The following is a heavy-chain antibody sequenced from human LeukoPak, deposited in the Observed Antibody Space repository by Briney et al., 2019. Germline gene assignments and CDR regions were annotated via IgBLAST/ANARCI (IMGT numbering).Heavy chain of an antibody. J-gene: IGHJ3*02. CDR2: ISSSSTYI. Sequence: AGSLRLSCAASGLTFSTYWMHWVRQAPGQGLEWVSSISSSSTYIYYAHSLKGRFTISKDNAKNSLSLQMNSLRAEDTAVYYCARDTHCSSTSCYIALDIWGQGTMVTVSS. CDR1: GLTFSTYW. CDR3: ARDTHCSSTSCYIALDI. D-gene: IGHD2-2*02. V-gene: IGHV3-21*01.